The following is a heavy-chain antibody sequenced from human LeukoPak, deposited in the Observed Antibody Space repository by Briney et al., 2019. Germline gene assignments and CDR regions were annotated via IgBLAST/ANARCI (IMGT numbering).Heavy chain of an antibody. Sequence: PSETLSLTCAVYGGSFSGYYWSWIRQPPGKGLEWIGEINHSGSTNYNPSLKSRVTISVDTSKNQFSLKLSSVTAADTAVYYCARRVMWWVVDYWGQGTLVTVSS. J-gene: IGHJ4*02. V-gene: IGHV4-34*01. CDR1: GGSFSGYY. CDR2: INHSGST. CDR3: ARRVMWWVVDY. D-gene: IGHD2-21*01.